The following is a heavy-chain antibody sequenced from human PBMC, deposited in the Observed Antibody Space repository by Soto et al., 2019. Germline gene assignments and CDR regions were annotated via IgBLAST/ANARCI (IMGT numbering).Heavy chain of an antibody. CDR2: IYWDDDK. Sequence: QITLKESGPASLKPTQTLTLTCSFSGFSLSRSGVGVGWIRQPPGKALEWLALIYWDDDKRYSPSLKSRLSITKHTSKNQLVLTLTNVDPADTATYYCAHIPIQYASQGNVYYYLGFDYWGQGALVTVSS. CDR3: AHIPIQYASQGNVYYYLGFDY. V-gene: IGHV2-5*02. D-gene: IGHD3-22*01. CDR1: GFSLSRSGVG. J-gene: IGHJ4*02.